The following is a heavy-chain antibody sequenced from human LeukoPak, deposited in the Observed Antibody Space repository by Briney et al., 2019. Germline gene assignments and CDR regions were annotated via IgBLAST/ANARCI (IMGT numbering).Heavy chain of an antibody. Sequence: GGSLRLSCAASGFTFSTYWMSWVRQAPGKGLEWVANIKQDGSEKYYVDSVKGRFTISRDNAKNSLYLQMNSLRAEDTAVYYCARDDCSSISCYHNWFDPWGQGTLVTVSS. CDR2: IKQDGSEK. V-gene: IGHV3-7*01. D-gene: IGHD2-2*01. J-gene: IGHJ5*02. CDR3: ARDDCSSISCYHNWFDP. CDR1: GFTFSTYW.